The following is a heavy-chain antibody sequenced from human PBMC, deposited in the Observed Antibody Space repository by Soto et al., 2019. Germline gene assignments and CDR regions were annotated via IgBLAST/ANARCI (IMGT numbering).Heavy chain of an antibody. Sequence: GGSLRLSCAASGFTFSSYGMHWVRQAPGKGLEWVAVISYDGINKYYADSVKGRFTISRDNSKNTLYLQMNSLRAEDTAVYYCAKDLSSGRSGKLNGMDVGGQGTTVTVSS. CDR2: ISYDGINK. J-gene: IGHJ6*02. D-gene: IGHD3-10*01. CDR1: GFTFSSYG. V-gene: IGHV3-30*18. CDR3: AKDLSSGRSGKLNGMDV.